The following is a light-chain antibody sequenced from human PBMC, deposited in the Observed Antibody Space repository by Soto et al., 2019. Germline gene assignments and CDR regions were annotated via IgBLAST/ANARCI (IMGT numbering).Light chain of an antibody. J-gene: IGKJ4*01. CDR2: AAS. CDR1: QSISTY. Sequence: DIQMTQSPSSLSASVGDRVTITCRASQSISTYLHWYQRKPGKAPNLLIYAASTLQSGVPPRFSGSGSGTDFTLTISSLQPEDFATYFCQHGYSTPLTFGGGTKVDNK. V-gene: IGKV1-39*01. CDR3: QHGYSTPLT.